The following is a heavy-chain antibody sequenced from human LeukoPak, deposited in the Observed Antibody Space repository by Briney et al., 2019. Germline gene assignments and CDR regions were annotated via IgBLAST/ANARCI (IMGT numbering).Heavy chain of an antibody. V-gene: IGHV4-30-2*01. CDR1: GGSISSGGYS. CDR3: ARVSGYYATYDY. D-gene: IGHD3-9*01. J-gene: IGHJ4*02. Sequence: KSSETLSLTCAVSGGSISSGGYSWSWIRQPPGKGLEWIGYIYHSGSTYYNPSLKSRVTISVDRSKNQFSLKLSSVTAADTAVYYCARVSGYYATYDYWGQGTLVTVSS. CDR2: IYHSGST.